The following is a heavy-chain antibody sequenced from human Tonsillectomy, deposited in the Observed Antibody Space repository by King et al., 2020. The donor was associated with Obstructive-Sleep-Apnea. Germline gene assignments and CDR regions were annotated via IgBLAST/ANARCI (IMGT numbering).Heavy chain of an antibody. CDR3: ARLDIEYFYYYGMDV. J-gene: IGHJ6*02. V-gene: IGHV4-39*06. CDR1: GGSISSSNYY. D-gene: IGHD2-2*03. CDR2: ISYSGST. Sequence: RLQLQESGPGLVKPSETLSLTCTVSGGSISSSNYYWGWIRQPPGKRLEWIGSISYSGSTYYNPSLKSRVTISVDTSKNQFSLKLNSVTAADTAVYHCARLDIEYFYYYGMDVWGQGTTVTVSS.